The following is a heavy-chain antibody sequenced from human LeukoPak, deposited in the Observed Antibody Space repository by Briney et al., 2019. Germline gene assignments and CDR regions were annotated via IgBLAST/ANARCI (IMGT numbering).Heavy chain of an antibody. V-gene: IGHV4-39*07. J-gene: IGHJ4*02. CDR3: ARDLLTSAAAGYYFDY. D-gene: IGHD6-13*01. CDR2: IYYSGST. CDR1: GGSVSSSSYY. Sequence: SETLSLTCTVSGGSVSSSSYYWGWIRQPPGKGLEWIGSIYYSGSTYYNPSLKSRVTISVDTSKNQFSLKLSSVTAADTAVYYCARDLLTSAAAGYYFDYWGQATLVTVSS.